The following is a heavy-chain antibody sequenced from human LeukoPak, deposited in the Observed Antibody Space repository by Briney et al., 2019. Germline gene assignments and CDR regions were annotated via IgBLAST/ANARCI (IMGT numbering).Heavy chain of an antibody. D-gene: IGHD3-10*01. CDR2: ISGSDGGI. Sequence: PRGSPRDSCAASGFTFSSYAMSWVRQAPGKGLECVSIISGSDGGIYYADSVKGRFTISRDNSKNTLYLQMNGLRAEDTAVYYCARRAGSNGLSDYWGQGTLVTVSS. CDR3: ARRAGSNGLSDY. CDR1: GFTFSSYA. V-gene: IGHV3-23*01. J-gene: IGHJ4*02.